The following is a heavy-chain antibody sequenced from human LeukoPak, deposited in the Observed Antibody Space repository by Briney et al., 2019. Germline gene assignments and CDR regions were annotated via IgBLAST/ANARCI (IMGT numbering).Heavy chain of an antibody. Sequence: SETLSLTCTVSGGSISSYYWSWLRQPPGKGLEWIGYIYYSGSTNYNPSLKSRVTISVDTSKNQFSLKLSSVTAADTAVYYCAREGRLGELSFELDYWGQGTLVTVSS. J-gene: IGHJ4*02. CDR3: AREGRLGELSFELDY. CDR1: GGSISSYY. CDR2: IYYSGST. V-gene: IGHV4-59*01. D-gene: IGHD3-16*02.